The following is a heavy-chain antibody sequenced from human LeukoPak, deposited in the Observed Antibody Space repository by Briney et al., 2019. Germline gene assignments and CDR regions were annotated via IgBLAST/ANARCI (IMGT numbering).Heavy chain of an antibody. Sequence: SETLSLTCTVSGGSISSYYWSWIRQPPGKGLEWIGYIYYSGSTNYNPSLKSRVTISVDTSKNQFSLKLSSVTAADTAVYYCARLIHSSGIDAFDIWGQGTMVTVSS. CDR1: GGSISSYY. CDR3: ARLIHSSGIDAFDI. CDR2: IYYSGST. D-gene: IGHD6-19*01. J-gene: IGHJ3*02. V-gene: IGHV4-59*08.